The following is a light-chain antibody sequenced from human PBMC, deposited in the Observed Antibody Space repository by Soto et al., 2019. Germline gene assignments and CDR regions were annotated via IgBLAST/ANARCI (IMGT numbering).Light chain of an antibody. J-gene: IGLJ2*01. Sequence: QSVLTQSPSASASLGASVKLTCTLSSGHSSYAIAWHQQQPEKGPRFLMKVNGDGSHSKGDGIPDRFSASSSGAERYLTISSLQSEDEADYYCQTWGTGIQGVFGGGTQLTVL. V-gene: IGLV4-69*01. CDR2: VNGDGSH. CDR3: QTWGTGIQGV. CDR1: SGHSSYA.